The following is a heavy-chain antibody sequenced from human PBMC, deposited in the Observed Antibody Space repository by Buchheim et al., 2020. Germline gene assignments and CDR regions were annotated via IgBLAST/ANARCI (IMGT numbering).Heavy chain of an antibody. J-gene: IGHJ4*02. D-gene: IGHD6-19*01. CDR3: ARGAASQWPVSLLDY. Sequence: QVQLVQSGAEVKKPGASVKVSCKASGYTFTNYYMHWVRQAPGQGLEWMGIIDPRGGSTNYAQKFQGRVTMTRDTSISTAYMELSRLRSDDTAVYYCARGAASQWPVSLLDYWGQGTL. CDR1: GYTFTNYY. V-gene: IGHV1-2*02. CDR2: IDPRGGST.